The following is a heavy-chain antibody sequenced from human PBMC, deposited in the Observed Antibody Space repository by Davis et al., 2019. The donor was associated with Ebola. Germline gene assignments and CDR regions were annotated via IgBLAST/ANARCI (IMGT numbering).Heavy chain of an antibody. CDR2: ISPDGSAT. J-gene: IGHJ4*02. CDR3: AWDFDRVRT. D-gene: IGHD3-22*01. CDR1: GFSFSNYW. V-gene: IGHV3-74*01. Sequence: PGGSLRLSCAASGFSFSNYWIHWVRQAPGKGPVWVSRISPDGSATGYADSVKGRFTISRDNAKNTLYLQMNSLSAEDTAVYYCAWDFDRVRTWGQGTLVTVSS.